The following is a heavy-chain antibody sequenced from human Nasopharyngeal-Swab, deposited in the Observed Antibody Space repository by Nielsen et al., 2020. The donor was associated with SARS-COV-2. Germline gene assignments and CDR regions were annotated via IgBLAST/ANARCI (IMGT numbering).Heavy chain of an antibody. D-gene: IGHD6-13*01. V-gene: IGHV3-30-3*01. CDR2: ISYDGSNK. Sequence: GGSLRLSCAASGFTFSSYAMHWVRQAPGQGLEWVAVISYDGSNKYYADSVKGRFTISRDNSKNTLYLQMNSLRAEDTAVYYCARESDPYSSSWYPEAAFDIWGQGTMVTVSS. CDR1: GFTFSSYA. J-gene: IGHJ3*02. CDR3: ARESDPYSSSWYPEAAFDI.